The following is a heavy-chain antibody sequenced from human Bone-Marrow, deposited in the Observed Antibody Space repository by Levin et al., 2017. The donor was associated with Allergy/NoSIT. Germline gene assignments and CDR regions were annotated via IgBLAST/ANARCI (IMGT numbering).Heavy chain of an antibody. V-gene: IGHV1-8*01. CDR3: ARGELGSGYLFDY. Sequence: ASVKVSCKTSGYTFTNFDINWVRQATGQGLEWMGWMYPNSDNAGYAQKFQGRVTMTRNTSISTAYMELSSLRSEDTAIYYCARGELGSGYLFDYWGQGTLVTVSS. D-gene: IGHD5-12*01. CDR1: GYTFTNFD. CDR2: MYPNSDNA. J-gene: IGHJ4*02.